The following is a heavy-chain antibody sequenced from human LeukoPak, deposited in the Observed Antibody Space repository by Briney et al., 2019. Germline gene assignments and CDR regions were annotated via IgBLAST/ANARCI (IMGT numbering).Heavy chain of an antibody. J-gene: IGHJ5*02. D-gene: IGHD3-10*02. CDR2: ISNGGDAT. V-gene: IGHV3-7*03. Sequence: GGSLRPSCVASGYTFSPYWMSWVRQIPGKGLEWVASISNGGDATYYVDSVRGRFTISRDDAKNSLFLQMNGLRSDDTAVYYCTRENYVPDSWGQGTLVTVSS. CDR3: TRENYVPDS. CDR1: GYTFSPYW.